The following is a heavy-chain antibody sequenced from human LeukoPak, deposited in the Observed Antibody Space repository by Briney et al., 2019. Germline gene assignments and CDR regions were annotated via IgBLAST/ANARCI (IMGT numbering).Heavy chain of an antibody. Sequence: GGSLRLSCAASGLTFRSHWMHWVRQAPGKGLVWVSRITNDGSSTTYADSVKGRFTISRDNAKNMLYLQMNSLRAEDTAVYYCARDFTPFKNIYYFDYWGQGTLVTVSS. J-gene: IGHJ4*02. CDR1: GLTFRSHW. CDR2: ITNDGSST. D-gene: IGHD2-15*01. V-gene: IGHV3-74*01. CDR3: ARDFTPFKNIYYFDY.